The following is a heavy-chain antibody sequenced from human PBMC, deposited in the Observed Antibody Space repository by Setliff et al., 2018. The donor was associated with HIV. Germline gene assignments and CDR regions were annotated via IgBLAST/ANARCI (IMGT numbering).Heavy chain of an antibody. CDR1: GYSISSGYY. V-gene: IGHV4-38-2*01. CDR3: ARHYGPIGYFDY. D-gene: IGHD4-17*01. J-gene: IGHJ4*02. CDR2: IYYSGST. Sequence: SETLSLTCAVSGYSISSGYYWGWIRQPPGKGLEWIGNIYYSGSTYYNPSLQSRLTISADTSKNQFSLKLRSVTAADTAVYYCARHYGPIGYFDYWGQGALVTVSS.